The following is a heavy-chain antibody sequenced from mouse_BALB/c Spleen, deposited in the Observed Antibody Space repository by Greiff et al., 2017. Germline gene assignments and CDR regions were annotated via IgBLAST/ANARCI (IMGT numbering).Heavy chain of an antibody. V-gene: IGHV1-62-2*01. CDR2: FYPGSGSI. Sequence: VQLQQSGAELVKPGASVKLSCKASGYTFTEYIIHWVKQKSGQGLEWIGWFYPGSGSIKYNEKFKGKATLTSDKSSSTAYMQLSSLTSEDSAVYVCERDGSTYYYAMDYWGQGTSVTVAS. CDR1: GYTFTEYI. J-gene: IGHJ4*01. CDR3: ERDGSTYYYAMDY. D-gene: IGHD5-1*01.